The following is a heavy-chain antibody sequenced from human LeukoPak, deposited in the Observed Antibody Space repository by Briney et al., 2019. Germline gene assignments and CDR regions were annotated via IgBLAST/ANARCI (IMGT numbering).Heavy chain of an antibody. CDR3: VKGAGYYYDSRFDY. D-gene: IGHD3-22*01. CDR2: ISSSSGTI. CDR1: GFTFSSYS. Sequence: GGSLRLSCAASGFTFSSYSMNWVRQAPGEGLEWVSYISSSSGTIYYADSVKGRFIISRDNAKNCLYLQMNSLRAEDTALYYCVKGAGYYYDSRFDYWGQGTLVTVSS. V-gene: IGHV3-48*04. J-gene: IGHJ4*02.